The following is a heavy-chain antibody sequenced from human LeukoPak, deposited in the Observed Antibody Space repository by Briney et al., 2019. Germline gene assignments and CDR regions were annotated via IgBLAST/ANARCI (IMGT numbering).Heavy chain of an antibody. V-gene: IGHV1-46*03. CDR2: INPSGGGST. Sequence: ASVKVSCKASGYIFTDYYMHWVRQAPGQGLEWMGVINPSGGGSTSYAKEFQGRVTMTRDTSTSTVYMELTSLRSDDTAVYYCVRRDGYSNGWPIDYWGQGTLVTVSS. J-gene: IGHJ4*02. CDR3: VRRDGYSNGWPIDY. CDR1: GYIFTDYY. D-gene: IGHD6-19*01.